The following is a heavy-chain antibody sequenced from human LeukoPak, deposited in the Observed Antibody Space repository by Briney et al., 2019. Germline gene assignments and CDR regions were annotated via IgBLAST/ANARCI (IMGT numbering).Heavy chain of an antibody. D-gene: IGHD3-10*01. CDR2: IREDGSEK. V-gene: IGHV3-7*01. Sequence: PGGSLRLSCAASGFTFSSYWMTWVRQAPGKGLEWVANIREDGSEKYYVDSVKGRFTISRDNAKNSLYLQMNSLRAEDTAVYYCARDYYGSGSYYSYYYYYMDVWGKGTTVTVSS. CDR1: GFTFSSYW. J-gene: IGHJ6*03. CDR3: ARDYYGSGSYYSYYYYYMDV.